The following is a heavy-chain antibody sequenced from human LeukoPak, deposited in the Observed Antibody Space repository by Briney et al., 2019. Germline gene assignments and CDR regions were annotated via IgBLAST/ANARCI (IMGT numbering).Heavy chain of an antibody. Sequence: PGGSLRLSCAASGFTFSSYSMNWVRQAPGKGLEWVSYISSSSSTIYYADSVKGRFTISRDNAKNSLYLQMNSLRDEDTAVYYCARSYCTNGVCYLYFDYWGQGTLVTVSS. CDR3: ARSYCTNGVCYLYFDY. CDR2: ISSSSSTI. J-gene: IGHJ4*02. D-gene: IGHD2-8*01. V-gene: IGHV3-48*02. CDR1: GFTFSSYS.